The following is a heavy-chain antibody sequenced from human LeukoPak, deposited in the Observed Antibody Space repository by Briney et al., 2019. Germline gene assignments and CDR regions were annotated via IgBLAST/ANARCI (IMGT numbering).Heavy chain of an antibody. V-gene: IGHV4-34*01. CDR3: ARGRRLRFGVVITHYYYYYMDV. CDR2: INHSGST. CDR1: GGSFSGYY. J-gene: IGHJ6*03. D-gene: IGHD3-3*01. Sequence: PSETLSLTCAVYGGSFSGYYWSWIRQPPGKGLEWIGEINHSGSTSYNPSLKSRVTTSVDTSKNQFSLKLSSVTAADTAVYYCARGRRLRFGVVITHYYYYYMDVWGKGTTVTVSS.